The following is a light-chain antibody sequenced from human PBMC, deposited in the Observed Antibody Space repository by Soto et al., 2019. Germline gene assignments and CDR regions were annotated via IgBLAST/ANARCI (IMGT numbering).Light chain of an antibody. Sequence: QSVLTQPASVSGSPGQSITISCAGTMRDVGAYNLVSWYQQHPGRAPQLIIYEVNKRPSGVPDRFSGSKSGNTASLTVSGLQAEDEADYYCSSYGGSNNLVFGGGTKLTVL. CDR2: EVN. J-gene: IGLJ2*01. CDR1: MRDVGAYNL. V-gene: IGLV2-8*01. CDR3: SSYGGSNNLV.